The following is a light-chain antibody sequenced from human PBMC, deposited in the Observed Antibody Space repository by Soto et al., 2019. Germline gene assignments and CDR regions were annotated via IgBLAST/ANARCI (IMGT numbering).Light chain of an antibody. CDR1: SSDVGSYNL. Sequence: QSALTQPASVSGSPGQSITISCTGSSSDVGSYNLVCWYQQYPGKAPKLMIYEGSKRPSGVSDRFSGSKSGNTASLTISGLQAEDEADYYCSSYAGSNNLVFGGGTKVTVL. CDR2: EGS. CDR3: SSYAGSNNLV. V-gene: IGLV2-23*01. J-gene: IGLJ2*01.